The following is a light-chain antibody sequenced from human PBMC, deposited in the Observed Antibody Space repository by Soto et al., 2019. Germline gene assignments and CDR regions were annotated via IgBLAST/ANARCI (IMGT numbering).Light chain of an antibody. CDR3: RSYTTINTVVL. J-gene: IGLJ2*01. Sequence: QSALTQPASLSGSPGQSITISCTGTTSDIGAYNYVSWYQHHPGKAPKLLIYDGTDRPSGVSDRFSGSKSGNTASLTIYGLQAEDEDDYFCRSYTTINTVVLFGGGTKVNV. CDR1: TSDIGAYNY. CDR2: DGT. V-gene: IGLV2-14*03.